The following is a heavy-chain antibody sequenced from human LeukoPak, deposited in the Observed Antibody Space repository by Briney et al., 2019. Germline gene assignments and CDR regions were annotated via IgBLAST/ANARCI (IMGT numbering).Heavy chain of an antibody. Sequence: GGSLRLSCVASGFSFNNYAMNWVRQAPGKGLEWVSLIIGSSGTTFYADSVKGRFTISRDKSKSTLYLQMNSLRAEDTAVYYCAKGAYDYIEIAYFNYWGQGSLVTVSS. CDR1: GFSFNNYA. J-gene: IGHJ4*02. D-gene: IGHD5-12*01. CDR3: AKGAYDYIEIAYFNY. CDR2: IIGSSGTT. V-gene: IGHV3-23*01.